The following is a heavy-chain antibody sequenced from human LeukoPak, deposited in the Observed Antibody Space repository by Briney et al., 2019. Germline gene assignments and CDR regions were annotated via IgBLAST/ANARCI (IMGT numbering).Heavy chain of an antibody. CDR3: ARDHCSGGSCYSFFSA. V-gene: IGHV1-69*06. CDR2: IIPIFGTA. CDR1: GGTFSSYA. J-gene: IGHJ5*02. D-gene: IGHD2-15*01. Sequence: GASVKVSCKASGGTFSSYAISWVRQAPGQGLEWMGGIIPIFGTANYAQKFQGRVTITADKSTSTAYMELSSLRSEDTAVYYCARDHCSGGSCYSFFSAWGQGTLVTVSS.